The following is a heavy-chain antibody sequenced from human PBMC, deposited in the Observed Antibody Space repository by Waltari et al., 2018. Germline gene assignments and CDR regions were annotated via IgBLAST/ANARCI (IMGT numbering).Heavy chain of an antibody. CDR3: ARDVGEQQLVPTLYYFDY. D-gene: IGHD6-13*01. V-gene: IGHV1-8*01. CDR2: MNPNSGNT. CDR1: GYTFTSYD. J-gene: IGHJ4*02. Sequence: QVQLVQSGAEVKKPGASVKVSCKASGYTFTSYDINWVRQATGPGLEWMGWMNPNSGNTGYAQKFQGRVTMTRNTSISTAYMELSSLRSEDTAVYYCARDVGEQQLVPTLYYFDYWGQGTLVTVSS.